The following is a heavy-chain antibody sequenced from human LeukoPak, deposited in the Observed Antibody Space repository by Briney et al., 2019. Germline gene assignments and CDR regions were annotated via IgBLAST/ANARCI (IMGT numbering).Heavy chain of an antibody. Sequence: GGSLRLSCGVSGFTFTDYWMNWVRQAPGKGPEWVASIRQDGSEKTYVDSVKGRFTISRDNTKNSLSLQLNGLRAEDTAVYYCARDGAAAGLYFDLWGQGTLVTVSS. V-gene: IGHV3-7*01. J-gene: IGHJ4*01. CDR2: IRQDGSEK. CDR1: GFTFTDYW. D-gene: IGHD6-13*01. CDR3: ARDGAAAGLYFDL.